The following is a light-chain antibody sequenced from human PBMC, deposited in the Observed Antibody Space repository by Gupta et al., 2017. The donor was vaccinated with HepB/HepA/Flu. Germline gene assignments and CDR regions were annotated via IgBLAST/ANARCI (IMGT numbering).Light chain of an antibody. Sequence: SALTQPASVPASPGQSITISCTGTSSDVGGYNYVSWYQQHPGKAPKLMIYDVSKRPSGVSNRFSGSRSGNTASLTISGLQAEDEADYYCGSYTSSSAWVFGGGTKLTVL. CDR3: GSYTSSSAWV. J-gene: IGLJ3*02. CDR2: DVS. V-gene: IGLV2-14*01. CDR1: SSDVGGYNY.